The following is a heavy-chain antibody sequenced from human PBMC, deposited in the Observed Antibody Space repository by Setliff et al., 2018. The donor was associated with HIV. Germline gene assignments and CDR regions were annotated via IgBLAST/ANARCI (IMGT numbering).Heavy chain of an antibody. J-gene: IGHJ1*01. Sequence: GESLKISCAASGFTFSSFEMNWVRQAPGKGLEWISYISGSGSTTYYADSVKGRFTISRDNAKDSLYLQMSSLRAEDTAVYYCARMDASGTYYGGWDCLEYWGLGALVTVSS. CDR2: ISGSGSTT. D-gene: IGHD3-10*01. CDR3: ARMDASGTYYGGWDCLEY. CDR1: GFTFSSFE. V-gene: IGHV3-48*03.